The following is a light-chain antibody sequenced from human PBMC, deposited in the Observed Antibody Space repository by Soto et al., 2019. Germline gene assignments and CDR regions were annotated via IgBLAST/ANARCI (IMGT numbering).Light chain of an antibody. V-gene: IGLV2-8*01. CDR3: TSYAGNNIWV. Sequence: HSALTQPPSASGSPGQSVTISCTGTSSDVGAYNYVSWYQQYPGKAPKLMIYEVSKRPSGVPDRFSGSKSGKTASLTVSGLQPEDEADYYCTSYAGNNIWVFGGGTKLTVL. CDR2: EVS. CDR1: SSDVGAYNY. J-gene: IGLJ3*02.